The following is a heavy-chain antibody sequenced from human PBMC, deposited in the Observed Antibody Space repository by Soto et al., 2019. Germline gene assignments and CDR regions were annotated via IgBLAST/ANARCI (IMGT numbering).Heavy chain of an antibody. Sequence: QVQLVQSGAEVKKPGASVKVSCKASGYTFTGYYMHWVRQAPGQGLEWMGWINPNSGGTNYAQKFQGWVTMTRDTSISTDYMELSRLRSDDTAVYYCARGGCSSTSCYPYYYYYGMDVWGQGTTFTVSS. D-gene: IGHD2-2*01. CDR2: INPNSGGT. CDR1: GYTFTGYY. V-gene: IGHV1-2*04. CDR3: ARGGCSSTSCYPYYYYYGMDV. J-gene: IGHJ6*02.